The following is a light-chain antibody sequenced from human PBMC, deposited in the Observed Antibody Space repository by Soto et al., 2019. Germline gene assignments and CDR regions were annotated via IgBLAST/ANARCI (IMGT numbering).Light chain of an antibody. Sequence: DIQMTQSPSTLSASVGDRVTITCRASQSISTWLAWYQQKPGKAPKLLIYSASDLESGVPSRFSGSGFGTEFTLTITSLQPEDFATYYCQQYKSYSWTFGQVTKGDSK. CDR2: SAS. CDR3: QQYKSYSWT. J-gene: IGKJ1*01. CDR1: QSISTW. V-gene: IGKV1-5*03.